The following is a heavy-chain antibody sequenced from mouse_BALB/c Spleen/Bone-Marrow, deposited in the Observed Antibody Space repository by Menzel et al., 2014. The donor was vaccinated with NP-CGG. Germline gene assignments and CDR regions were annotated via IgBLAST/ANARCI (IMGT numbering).Heavy chain of an antibody. CDR3: ARCRGAYGNIRRGYAMDY. J-gene: IGHJ4*01. D-gene: IGHD2-1*01. V-gene: IGHV5-17*02. CDR1: GFTFSSFG. Sequence: EVKLVESGGGLVQPGGSRKLSCAASGFTFSSFGMHWVRQAPEKGLEWVAYISSGSSTIYYADTVKGRFTISRDNPKNTLFLQMTSLRSEDTAMYYWARCRGAYGNIRRGYAMDYWGQGTSVTVSS. CDR2: ISSGSSTI.